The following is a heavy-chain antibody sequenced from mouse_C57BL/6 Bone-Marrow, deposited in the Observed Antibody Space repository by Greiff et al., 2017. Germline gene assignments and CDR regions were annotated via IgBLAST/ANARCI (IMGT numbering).Heavy chain of an antibody. CDR3: AIYYAMDY. J-gene: IGHJ4*01. V-gene: IGHV1-74*01. Sequence: QVQLQQPGTELVKPGASVKVSCKASGYTFTSYWMHWVKQRPGQGLEWIGRLHPSDSDTNYNQKFKGKATLTVDKSSSTAYMQLSSLTSEDSAVYYCAIYYAMDYWGQGTSVTVSS. CDR1: GYTFTSYW. CDR2: LHPSDSDT.